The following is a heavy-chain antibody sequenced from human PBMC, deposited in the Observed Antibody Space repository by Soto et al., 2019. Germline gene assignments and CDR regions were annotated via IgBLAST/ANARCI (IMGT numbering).Heavy chain of an antibody. CDR1: GYTFTSYG. Sequence: GXSVKVSCKASGYTFTSYGISWVRQAPGQGLEWMGWISAYNGNTNYAQKLQGRVTMTTDTSTSTAYMELRSLRSDDTAVYYCARYVVVVPAANNWFDPWGQGTLVTVSS. CDR3: ARYVVVVPAANNWFDP. D-gene: IGHD2-2*01. CDR2: ISAYNGNT. J-gene: IGHJ5*02. V-gene: IGHV1-18*01.